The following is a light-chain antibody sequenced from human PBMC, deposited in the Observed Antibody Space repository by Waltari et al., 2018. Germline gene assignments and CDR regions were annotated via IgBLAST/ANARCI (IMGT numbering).Light chain of an antibody. V-gene: IGKV1-5*01. J-gene: IGKJ1*01. CDR3: QQYNSDDWT. CDR1: QSINRW. CDR2: EVS. Sequence: DIQMTQSPSTLSAFVGERVTITCRASQSINRWVAWYQQKPGKAPKLLIHEVSSLGSRVPSRCSGSGSGTEFTLTISSLQPDDFATYYCQQYNSDDWTFGQGTKVEI.